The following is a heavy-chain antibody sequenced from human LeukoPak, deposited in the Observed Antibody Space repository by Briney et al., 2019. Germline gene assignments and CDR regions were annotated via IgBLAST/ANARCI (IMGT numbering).Heavy chain of an antibody. Sequence: ASETLSLTCAVYGGSFSGYYWSWIRQPPGKGLEWIGEINHSGSTNYNPSLKSRVTISVDTSKNQFSLKLSSVTAADTAVYYCARTVANYVWGSYRYGFDPWGQGTLVTVSS. CDR3: ARTVANYVWGSYRYGFDP. CDR2: INHSGST. D-gene: IGHD3-16*02. J-gene: IGHJ5*02. V-gene: IGHV4-34*01. CDR1: GGSFSGYY.